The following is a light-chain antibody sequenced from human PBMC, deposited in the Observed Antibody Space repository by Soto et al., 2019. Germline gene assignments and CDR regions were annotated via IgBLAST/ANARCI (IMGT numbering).Light chain of an antibody. J-gene: IGKJ5*01. CDR2: AAS. Sequence: EIVLTQSPDALPLPSGRIPTLSCRASQSVSNNYLAWYQQKAGQAPRPLIYAASSRAPGVPDRFRGSGSGTDFTLTISSLEPEDSAVYYCQQRNIWPPVTFGHGTRLEI. CDR3: QQRNIWPPVT. CDR1: QSVSNNY. V-gene: IGKV3D-20*02.